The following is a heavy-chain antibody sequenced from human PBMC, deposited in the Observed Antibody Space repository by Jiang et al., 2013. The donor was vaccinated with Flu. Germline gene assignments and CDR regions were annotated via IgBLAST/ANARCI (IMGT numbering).Heavy chain of an antibody. CDR1: GASIKSGGYY. Sequence: GLVKPSQTLSLTCSVSGASIKSGGYYWSWIRHHPGKGLEWIGYIDNSGSTNYNPSLKSRVTISVDTSKNHFSLKLSSVTAADTAVYYCARSHCSGAMCYTKLPISWGQGTLVTVSS. CDR3: ARSHCSGAMCYTKLPIS. D-gene: IGHD2-15*01. CDR2: IDNSGST. V-gene: IGHV4-61*03. J-gene: IGHJ5*02.